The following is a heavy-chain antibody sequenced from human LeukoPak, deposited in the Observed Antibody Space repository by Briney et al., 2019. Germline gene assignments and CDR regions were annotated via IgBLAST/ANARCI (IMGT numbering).Heavy chain of an antibody. V-gene: IGHV4-4*07. D-gene: IGHD3-9*01. CDR3: AVGPTPEDDILTGYPYGMDV. CDR1: GGSISSYY. J-gene: IGHJ6*02. Sequence: SETLSLTCTVSGGSISSYYWSWIRQPAGKGLEWIGRIYTSGSTNYNPSLKSRVTMSVDTSKNQFSLKLSSVTAADTAVYYCAVGPTPEDDILTGYPYGMDVWGQGTTVTVSS. CDR2: IYTSGST.